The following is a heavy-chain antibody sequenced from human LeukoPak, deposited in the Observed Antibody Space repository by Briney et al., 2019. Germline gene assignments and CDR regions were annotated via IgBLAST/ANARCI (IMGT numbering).Heavy chain of an antibody. CDR2: ISGNGAGT. J-gene: IGHJ4*02. CDR3: AKDLPTVTYYYDSSGYSSDY. V-gene: IGHV3-23*01. CDR1: GFTFSSHA. D-gene: IGHD3-22*01. Sequence: GGSLRLSCTPSGFTFSSHAMSWVRQAPGKGLEWVSGISGNGAGTYYGDSVKGRFTISRDNSKNTLYLQMNSLRAEDTAVYYCAKDLPTVTYYYDSSGYSSDYWGQGTLVTVSS.